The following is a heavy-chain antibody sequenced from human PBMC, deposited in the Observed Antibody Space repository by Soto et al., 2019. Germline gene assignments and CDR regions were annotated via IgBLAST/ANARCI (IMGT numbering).Heavy chain of an antibody. D-gene: IGHD2-15*01. Sequence: EVQLLESGGGLLQPGGSLRLSCTASGFTFSNYAMSWVRQAPGKGLEWVSTFSSGGGGTYYADSVKGRFTISRDNSKNTLSLQMNSLRAEDTAVYYRTKAKRYCSGANCFTFDYWGLGTLVTVSS. J-gene: IGHJ4*02. CDR3: TKAKRYCSGANCFTFDY. CDR2: FSSGGGGT. CDR1: GFTFSNYA. V-gene: IGHV3-23*01.